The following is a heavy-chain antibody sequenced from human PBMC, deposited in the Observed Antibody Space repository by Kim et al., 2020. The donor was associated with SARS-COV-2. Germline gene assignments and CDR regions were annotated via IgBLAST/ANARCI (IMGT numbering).Heavy chain of an antibody. J-gene: IGHJ5*02. Sequence: SETLSLTCAVYGGSFSAYYWSWIRQPPGKGLEWIGEINHSGSTNYNPSLKSRVTISVDTAKNQFSLKLNSVTAADTAVYYCARGRLITTFVTGTIDWLDPWGQGTLVTVSS. CDR2: INHSGST. V-gene: IGHV4-34*01. CDR3: ARGRLITTFVTGTIDWLDP. D-gene: IGHD1-7*01. CDR1: GGSFSAYY.